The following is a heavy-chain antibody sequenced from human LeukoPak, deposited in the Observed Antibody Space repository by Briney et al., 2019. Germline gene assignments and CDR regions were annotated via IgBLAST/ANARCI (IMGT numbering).Heavy chain of an antibody. J-gene: IGHJ3*02. CDR2: IIPILGIA. CDR3: ARDLGGPTLDAFDI. CDR1: GGTFSSYA. V-gene: IGHV1-69*04. D-gene: IGHD3-10*01. Sequence: GASVKVSCKASGGTFSSYAISWVRQAPGQGLEWMGRIIPILGIANYAQKFQGRVTIAADKSTSTAYMELSSLRSEDTAVYSCARDLGGPTLDAFDIWGQGTMVTVSS.